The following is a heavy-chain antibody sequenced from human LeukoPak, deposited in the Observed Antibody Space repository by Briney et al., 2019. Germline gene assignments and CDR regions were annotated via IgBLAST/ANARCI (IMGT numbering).Heavy chain of an antibody. Sequence: SETLSLTCTVSGGSISSGGYYWSWIRQPPGKGLEWIGYIYHSGSTYYNPSLKSRVTISVDRSKNQFSLKLSSVTAADTAVYYCASWSGYYRGFDYWGQGTLVTVSS. V-gene: IGHV4-30-2*01. CDR2: IYHSGST. J-gene: IGHJ4*02. CDR1: GGSISSGGYY. D-gene: IGHD3-3*01. CDR3: ASWSGYYRGFDY.